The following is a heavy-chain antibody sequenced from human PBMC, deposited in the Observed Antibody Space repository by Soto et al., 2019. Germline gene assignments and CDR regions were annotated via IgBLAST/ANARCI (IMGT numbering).Heavy chain of an antibody. Sequence: SETLSLTCTVSGGSISSYYWSWIRQPPGKGLEWIGYINYSGSTNYNPSLKSRVTISVDTSKNQFSLKLSSVTAADTAVYYCARGRSLYSSSWRYYFDYWGQGTLVTVSS. CDR1: GGSISSYY. CDR2: INYSGST. D-gene: IGHD6-13*01. CDR3: ARGRSLYSSSWRYYFDY. V-gene: IGHV4-59*12. J-gene: IGHJ4*02.